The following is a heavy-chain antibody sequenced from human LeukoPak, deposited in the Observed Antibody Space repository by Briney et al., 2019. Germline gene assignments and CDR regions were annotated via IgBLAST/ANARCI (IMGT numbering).Heavy chain of an antibody. CDR2: IYPGDSDT. D-gene: IGHD3-16*02. J-gene: IGHJ3*02. V-gene: IGHV5-51*01. Sequence: GESLKISCQGSGYSFTSYWIGWVRQMPGKGLEWMGIIYPGDSDTRYSPSFQGQVTISADKSISTAYLQWSSLKASDTAMYYCAREGQLSSAGLSDAFDIWGQGTMVTVSS. CDR3: AREGQLSSAGLSDAFDI. CDR1: GYSFTSYW.